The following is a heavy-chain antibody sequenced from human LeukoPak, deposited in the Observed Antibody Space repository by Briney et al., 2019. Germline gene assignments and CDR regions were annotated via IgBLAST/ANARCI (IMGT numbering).Heavy chain of an antibody. D-gene: IGHD6-6*01. CDR1: GFTFSSYS. CDR3: ARRRRSSSSGPLVY. CDR2: ISSSSSYI. Sequence: PGGSLRLSCAASGFTFSSYSMNSVRQAPGKGLEWVSSISSSSSYIYYADSVKGRFTISRDNAKNSLYLQMNSLRAEDTAVYYCARRRRSSSSGPLVYWGQGTLVTVSS. V-gene: IGHV3-21*01. J-gene: IGHJ4*02.